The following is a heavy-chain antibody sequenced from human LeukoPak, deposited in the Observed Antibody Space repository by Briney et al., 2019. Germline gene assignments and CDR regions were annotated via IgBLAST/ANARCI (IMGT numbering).Heavy chain of an antibody. Sequence: SETLSLTCTVSGGSISSYYWSWMRQPPGKGLEWIGYIYYSGSTYYNPSLKSRVTISVDTSKNQFSLKLSSVTAADTAVYYCARWSIVVGSDYWGQGTLVTVSS. J-gene: IGHJ4*02. D-gene: IGHD3-22*01. V-gene: IGHV4-59*08. CDR3: ARWSIVVGSDY. CDR2: IYYSGST. CDR1: GGSISSYY.